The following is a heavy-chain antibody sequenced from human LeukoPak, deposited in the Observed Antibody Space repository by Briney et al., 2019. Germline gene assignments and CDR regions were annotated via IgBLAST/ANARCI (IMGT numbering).Heavy chain of an antibody. CDR2: IIPIFGTA. V-gene: IGHV1-69*13. CDR3: ASRPYCSGGSCYSGWFDP. J-gene: IGHJ5*02. Sequence: SVKVSCKASGGTFSSYAISWVRQAPGQGLEWMGGIIPIFGTANYAQKFQGRVTITADESTSTAYMELSSLRSEDTAVYYCASRPYCSGGSCYSGWFDPWGQGTLVTVSS. D-gene: IGHD2-15*01. CDR1: GGTFSSYA.